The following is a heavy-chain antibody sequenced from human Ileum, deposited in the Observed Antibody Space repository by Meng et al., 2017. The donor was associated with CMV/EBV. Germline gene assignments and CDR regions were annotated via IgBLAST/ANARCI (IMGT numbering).Heavy chain of an antibody. D-gene: IGHD6-19*01. V-gene: IGHV3-23*01. CDR1: GFTFRNYG. J-gene: IGHJ4*02. CDR2: ISSSGDNT. Sequence: EVQLLESGGGLAQPGXXXXVSCAASGFTFRNYGMSWVRQPPGKGLEWVSGISSSGDNTYYADSVKGRFTISRDNSKNTMYLQMNSLRVEDTAVYYCAKTAGALAGADFDYWGQGTLVTVSS. CDR3: AKTAGALAGADFDY.